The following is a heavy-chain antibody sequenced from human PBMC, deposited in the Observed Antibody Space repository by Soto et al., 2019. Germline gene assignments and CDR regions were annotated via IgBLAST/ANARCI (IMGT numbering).Heavy chain of an antibody. Sequence: PGGSLRLSCAASGFTFSSYAMSWVRRAPGKGLEWVSAISGSGGSTYYADSVKGRFTISRDNSKNTLYLQMNSLRAEDTAVYYCAKDLWNYGHPPWWFDPWGQGTLVTVSS. V-gene: IGHV3-23*01. J-gene: IGHJ5*02. CDR3: AKDLWNYGHPPWWFDP. CDR2: ISGSGGST. D-gene: IGHD1-7*01. CDR1: GFTFSSYA.